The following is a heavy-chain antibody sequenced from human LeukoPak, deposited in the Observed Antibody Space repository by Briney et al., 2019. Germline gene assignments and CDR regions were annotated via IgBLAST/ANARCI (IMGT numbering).Heavy chain of an antibody. Sequence: PGGSLTLSCAASGFTFSDHWMTWVRQAPGKGLEWVANIKQDGSEKYYVDSVKGRFTISRDNSKNTLYLQMNSLRAEDTAVYYCANLPGDAPNYDYWGQGTLVTVSS. CDR1: GFTFSDHW. CDR3: ANLPGDAPNYDY. CDR2: IKQDGSEK. J-gene: IGHJ4*02. D-gene: IGHD3-10*01. V-gene: IGHV3-7*01.